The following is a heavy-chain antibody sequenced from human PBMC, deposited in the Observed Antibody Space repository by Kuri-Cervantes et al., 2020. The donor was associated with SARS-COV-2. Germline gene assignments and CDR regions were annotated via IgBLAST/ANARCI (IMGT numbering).Heavy chain of an antibody. J-gene: IGHJ3*02. D-gene: IGHD1-7*01. V-gene: IGHV1-18*01. Sequence: ASVKVSCKASGYTFTSYGISWVRQAPGQGLEWMGWISAYNGNTNYAQKLQGRVTMTTDTSTSTAYMELRSPRSDDTAVYYCARELAYNWNYEGHDAFDIWGQGTMVTVSS. CDR1: GYTFTSYG. CDR3: ARELAYNWNYEGHDAFDI. CDR2: ISAYNGNT.